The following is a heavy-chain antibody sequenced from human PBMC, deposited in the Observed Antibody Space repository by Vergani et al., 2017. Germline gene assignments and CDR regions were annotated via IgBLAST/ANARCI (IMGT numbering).Heavy chain of an antibody. V-gene: IGHV6-1*01. D-gene: IGHD3-3*01. CDR2: TYYRSKWYN. Sequence: QVQLQQSGPGLVQPSQTLSLTCAISGDSVSSNSAAWNWIRQSPSRGLEWLGRTYYRSKWYNDYAVSVKSRITINPDTSKNQFSLQLNSVTPEAKAVYYCAREGYYDFWSVYYWFDYWGQGTLVTVSS. CDR1: GDSVSSNSAA. CDR3: AREGYYDFWSVYYWFDY. J-gene: IGHJ4*02.